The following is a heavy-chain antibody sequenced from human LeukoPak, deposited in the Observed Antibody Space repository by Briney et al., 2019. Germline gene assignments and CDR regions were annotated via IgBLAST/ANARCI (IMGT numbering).Heavy chain of an antibody. Sequence: PGRSLRLSCAASGFTFSSYAMHWVRQAPGKGLEWVAVISYDGSNKYYADSVEGRFTISRDNSKNTLYLQMNSLRAEDTAVYYCARAYCSGGSCTTRPHLAYWGQGTLVTVSS. CDR1: GFTFSSYA. CDR2: ISYDGSNK. D-gene: IGHD2-15*01. V-gene: IGHV3-30-3*01. CDR3: ARAYCSGGSCTTRPHLAY. J-gene: IGHJ4*02.